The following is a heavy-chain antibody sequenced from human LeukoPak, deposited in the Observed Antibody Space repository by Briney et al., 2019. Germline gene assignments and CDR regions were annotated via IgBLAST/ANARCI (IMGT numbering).Heavy chain of an antibody. Sequence: GGSLRLSCAASGFTFSSYGMHWVRQAPGKGLEWVAVIWYDGSNKYYADSVKGRFTISRDNSKNTLYLQMNSLRAEDTAVYYCAILSSSVVGGMDVWGQGTTVTVSS. D-gene: IGHD6-6*01. CDR1: GFTFSSYG. CDR2: IWYDGSNK. J-gene: IGHJ6*02. CDR3: AILSSSVVGGMDV. V-gene: IGHV3-33*01.